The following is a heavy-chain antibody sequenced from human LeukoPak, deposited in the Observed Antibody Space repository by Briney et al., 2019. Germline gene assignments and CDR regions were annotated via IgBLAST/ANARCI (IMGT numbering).Heavy chain of an antibody. D-gene: IGHD4-11*01. J-gene: IGHJ4*02. V-gene: IGHV3-15*01. CDR2: IKSKTDGGTT. CDR1: GFTFSNAW. Sequence: GGSLRLPCAASGFTFSNAWMSWVRQAPGKGLEWVGRIKSKTDGGTTDYAAPVKGRFTISRDDSKNTLYLQMNSLKTEDTAVYYCTTSTVTTDTFDYWGQGTLVTVSS. CDR3: TTSTVTTDTFDY.